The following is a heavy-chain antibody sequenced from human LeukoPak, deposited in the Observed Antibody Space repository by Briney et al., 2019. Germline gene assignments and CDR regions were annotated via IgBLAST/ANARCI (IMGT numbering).Heavy chain of an antibody. CDR1: GGSVSGYY. J-gene: IGHJ2*01. CDR2: IYTSGSA. Sequence: PSETLSLTCTVSGGSVSGYYWNWIRRPAGRGLEWIGRIYTSGSANYNPSLKSRVTMSVDASRNQFSLKLSSVTAADTAVYYCASATRYCSPTSCSMGWYFDHWGRGSPVTVSS. D-gene: IGHD2-15*01. V-gene: IGHV4-4*07. CDR3: ASATRYCSPTSCSMGWYFDH.